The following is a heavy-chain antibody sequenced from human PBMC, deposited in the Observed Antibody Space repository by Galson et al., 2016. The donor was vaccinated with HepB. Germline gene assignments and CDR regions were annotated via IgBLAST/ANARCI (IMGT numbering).Heavy chain of an antibody. J-gene: IGHJ5*02. CDR2: IYYSGST. V-gene: IGHV4-31*03. CDR1: GGSISSGGYY. CDR3: ARGSNCSGGRCFWFDP. D-gene: IGHD2-15*01. Sequence: TLSLTCTVSGGSISSGGYYWTWIRQHPGKGLEWIGYIYYSGSTYYNSSLKSRMIISVDTSKNQFSLMLGSVTAADTAIYYCARGSNCSGGRCFWFDPWGQGTLVTVSS.